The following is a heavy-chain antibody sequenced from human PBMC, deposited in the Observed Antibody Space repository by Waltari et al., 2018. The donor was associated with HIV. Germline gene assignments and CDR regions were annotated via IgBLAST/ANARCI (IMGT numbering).Heavy chain of an antibody. CDR3: ARETHCSSTSCYIFLVGWFDP. CDR1: GGSISSGSYY. CDR2: IYTSGST. D-gene: IGHD2-2*02. J-gene: IGHJ5*02. Sequence: QVQLQESGPGLVKPSQTLSLTCTVSGGSISSGSYYWLWIRQPAGKGLEWIGRIYTSGSTNYNPSLKSRVTISVDTSKNQFSLKLSSVTAADTAVYYCARETHCSSTSCYIFLVGWFDPWGQGTLVTVSS. V-gene: IGHV4-61*02.